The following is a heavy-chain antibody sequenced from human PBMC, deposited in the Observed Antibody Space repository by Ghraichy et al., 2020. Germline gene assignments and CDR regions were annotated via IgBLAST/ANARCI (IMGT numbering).Heavy chain of an antibody. Sequence: TLSLTCTVSGGSISGYLWSWIRQPPGKGLECLWRINDRGKINYNPSLKSRVTMSVDTSKNQFSLKVSALTAADTAVYYCARDGVGQCSGASCHPFDYWGKGTLVTVSS. CDR3: ARDGVGQCSGASCHPFDY. CDR1: GGSISGYL. CDR2: INDRGKI. D-gene: IGHD2-15*01. J-gene: IGHJ4*02. V-gene: IGHV4-4*07.